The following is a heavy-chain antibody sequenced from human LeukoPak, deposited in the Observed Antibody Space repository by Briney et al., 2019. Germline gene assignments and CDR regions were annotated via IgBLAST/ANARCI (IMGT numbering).Heavy chain of an antibody. CDR1: GYTFTSYG. Sequence: ASVKVSCKASGYTFTSYGISWVRQAPGQGLEWMGWISAYNGNTNYAQKLQGRVTMTTDTSTSTAYMELRSLRSDDTAGYYCARDPYDSSGYYGVAEFDSWGKGPLVTVSS. V-gene: IGHV1-18*01. CDR2: ISAYNGNT. D-gene: IGHD3-22*01. CDR3: ARDPYDSSGYYGVAEFDS. J-gene: IGHJ4*02.